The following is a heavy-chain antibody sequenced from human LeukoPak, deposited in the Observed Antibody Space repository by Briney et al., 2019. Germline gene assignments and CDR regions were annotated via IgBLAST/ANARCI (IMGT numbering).Heavy chain of an antibody. Sequence: SSVKVSCKASGGTFRSYAISWVRQAPGQGLEWMGGIIPIFGTANYAQKFQGRVTITADKSTSTAYMELSSLRSEDTAVYYCARDGGYCSGGSCYSYAFDIWGQGTMVTVSS. V-gene: IGHV1-69*06. CDR1: GGTFRSYA. CDR3: ARDGGYCSGGSCYSYAFDI. CDR2: IIPIFGTA. D-gene: IGHD2-15*01. J-gene: IGHJ3*02.